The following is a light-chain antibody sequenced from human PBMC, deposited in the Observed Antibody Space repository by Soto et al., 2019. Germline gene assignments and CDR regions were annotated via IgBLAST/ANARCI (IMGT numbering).Light chain of an antibody. CDR2: DVS. Sequence: QSALTQPASVSGSPGQSITISCTGTSSDVGGYNYVSWYQQHPGKAPKLMIYDVSNRPSGLSNRFSGSKSGNTASLTISGLQAEDEADYYCSSYTSRNTLVFCAGIQLTVL. CDR3: SSYTSRNTLV. J-gene: IGLJ2*01. V-gene: IGLV2-14*03. CDR1: SSDVGGYNY.